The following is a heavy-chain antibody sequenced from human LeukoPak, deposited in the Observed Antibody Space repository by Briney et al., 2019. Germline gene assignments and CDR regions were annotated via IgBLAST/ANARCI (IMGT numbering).Heavy chain of an antibody. CDR1: GGTFSSYA. CDR3: ARGYCSSTSCYIGGDWFDP. CDR2: IIPILGIA. V-gene: IGHV1-69*04. J-gene: IGHJ5*02. D-gene: IGHD2-2*02. Sequence: ASVKVSCKASGGTFSSYAISWVRQAPGQGLEWMGSIIPILGIANYAQKFQGRVTITADKSTSTAYMELSSLRSEDTAVYYCARGYCSSTSCYIGGDWFDPWGQGTLVTVSS.